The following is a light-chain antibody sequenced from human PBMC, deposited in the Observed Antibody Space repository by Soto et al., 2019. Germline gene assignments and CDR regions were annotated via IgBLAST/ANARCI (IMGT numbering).Light chain of an antibody. Sequence: EIVMTQYPATLSVSPGERATLSCRASQSVSSKLAWYQQKPGQAPRLLIYDASIRATGIPDRFIGSGSGTEFTLSITSLQSEDFAVYYCQRYSDWPPWTFGQGTKVEIK. CDR1: QSVSSK. CDR3: QRYSDWPPWT. CDR2: DAS. V-gene: IGKV3-15*01. J-gene: IGKJ1*01.